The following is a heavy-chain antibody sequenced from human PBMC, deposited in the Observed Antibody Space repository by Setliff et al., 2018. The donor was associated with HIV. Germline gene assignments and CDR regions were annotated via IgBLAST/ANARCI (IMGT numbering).Heavy chain of an antibody. Sequence: GGSLRLSCAASGFTFSSYAMSWVRQAPGSGLEWVSGITANDGNSYYADSVKGRFTISRDNSKNTLYLQINRLRSEDTAVYYCARSRSTRDAFDTWGQGTMVTVSS. CDR2: ITANDGNS. V-gene: IGHV3-23*01. CDR1: GFTFSSYA. D-gene: IGHD2-2*01. J-gene: IGHJ3*02. CDR3: ARSRSTRDAFDT.